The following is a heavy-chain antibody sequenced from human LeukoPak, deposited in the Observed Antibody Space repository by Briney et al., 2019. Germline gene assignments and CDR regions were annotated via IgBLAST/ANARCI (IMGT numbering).Heavy chain of an antibody. CDR3: ARVTWISGGFDT. CDR2: IIAYNGNT. D-gene: IGHD5-12*01. CDR1: GYTFTSYG. J-gene: IGHJ5*02. Sequence: ASVKVSCKASGYTFTSYGISWVRQAPGQGLEWMGWIIAYNGNTNYAQKVQGRVTMTRDTSISTAYMELSRLRSDDTAVYYCARVTWISGGFDTWGQGTLVTVSS. V-gene: IGHV1-18*01.